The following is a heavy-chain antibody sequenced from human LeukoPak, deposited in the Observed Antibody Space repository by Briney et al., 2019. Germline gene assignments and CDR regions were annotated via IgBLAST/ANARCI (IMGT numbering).Heavy chain of an antibody. CDR2: IGTAGDT. Sequence: GGSLRLSCAASGFTFSSYDMHWVRQATGKGLEWVSAIGTAGDTYYPGSVKGRFTISRENAKNSLYLQMNSLRAGDTAVYYCARGGYCSGGSCYGMDVWGQGTTVTVSS. CDR3: ARGGYCSGGSCYGMDV. V-gene: IGHV3-13*01. D-gene: IGHD2-15*01. CDR1: GFTFSSYD. J-gene: IGHJ6*02.